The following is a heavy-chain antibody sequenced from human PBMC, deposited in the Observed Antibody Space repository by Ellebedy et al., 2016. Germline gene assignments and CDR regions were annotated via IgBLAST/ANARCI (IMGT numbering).Heavy chain of an antibody. Sequence: ASVKVSCKASGYTFTNYYMHWVRQAPGQGLEWMGLSNTHDGGTKYAQNLQGRVTMTRDMSTSTVYMELSSLKSEDTAIYYCARDSGGFDWWGQGTLVTVTS. CDR2: SNTHDGGT. CDR3: ARDSGGFDW. V-gene: IGHV1-46*01. D-gene: IGHD5-12*01. CDR1: GYTFTNYY. J-gene: IGHJ4*02.